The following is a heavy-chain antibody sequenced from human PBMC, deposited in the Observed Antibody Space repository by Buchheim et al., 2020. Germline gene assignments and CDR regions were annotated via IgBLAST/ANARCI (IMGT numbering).Heavy chain of an antibody. J-gene: IGHJ1*01. CDR2: IFYSGNT. CDR3: ARGSGNSWHLLH. D-gene: IGHD6-13*01. Sequence: QVQLQESGPGQVKPSETLSLTCTVSGGSISSDYWSWIRQSPGKGLEWIGCIFYSGNTHYNPSLKRRVTISSAKSKTQFSLKLNSVTAADTAVYYCARGSGNSWHLLHWGQGTL. CDR1: GGSISSDY. V-gene: IGHV4-59*01.